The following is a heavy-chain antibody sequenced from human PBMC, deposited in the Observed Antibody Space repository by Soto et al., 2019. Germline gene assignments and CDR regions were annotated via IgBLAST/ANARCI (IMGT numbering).Heavy chain of an antibody. CDR1: GYTFTSYG. D-gene: IGHD2-15*01. J-gene: IGHJ3*02. CDR2: ISTYNGNT. CDR3: ARCSCGSCYHALDI. Sequence: QVQLVQSGGEVKKPGASVKVSCKTSGYTFTSYGISWVRQAPGQGLEWMGWISTYNGNTNYAQRLQDRVTMTAETSTTTADMELSRVRSDNTAVYYYARCSCGSCYHALDIWCQGTMFTVSS. V-gene: IGHV1-18*01.